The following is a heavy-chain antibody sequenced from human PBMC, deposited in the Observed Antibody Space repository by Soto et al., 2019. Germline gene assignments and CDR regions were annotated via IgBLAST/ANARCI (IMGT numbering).Heavy chain of an antibody. Sequence: PGGSLRLSCAASGFTFSSYAMSWVRQAPGKGLEWVSAISGSGGSTYYADSVKGRFTISRDNSKNTLYLQMNSLRAEDTAVYYCAKESTGLPVVVSGSSADYWGQGTLVTVSS. V-gene: IGHV3-23*01. D-gene: IGHD3-22*01. CDR3: AKESTGLPVVVSGSSADY. J-gene: IGHJ4*02. CDR1: GFTFSSYA. CDR2: ISGSGGST.